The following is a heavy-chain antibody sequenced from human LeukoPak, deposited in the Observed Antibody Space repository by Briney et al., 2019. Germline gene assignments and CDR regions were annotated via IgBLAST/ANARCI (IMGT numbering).Heavy chain of an antibody. CDR2: INHSGST. D-gene: IGHD6-19*01. CDR1: GGSFSGYY. Sequence: SETLSLTCAVYGGSFSGYYWSWIRQPPGKGLEWIGEINHSGSTNYNPSLKSRVTISVDTSKNQFSLKLSSVTAAGTAVYYCARAPYSSGPPPDAFDIWGQGTMVTVSS. V-gene: IGHV4-34*01. CDR3: ARAPYSSGPPPDAFDI. J-gene: IGHJ3*02.